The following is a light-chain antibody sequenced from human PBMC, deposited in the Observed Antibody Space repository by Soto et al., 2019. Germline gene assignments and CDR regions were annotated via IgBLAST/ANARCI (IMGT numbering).Light chain of an antibody. Sequence: EIVLTQSPGTLSLSPGEGATLSCRASQSVSSTYLAWYQQKAGQAPRLLIYGASSRATGIPDRFSGSGSGTDLTLTISRLEPEDFAVYYCQQYGSSPKTFGQGTKVDIK. CDR1: QSVSSTY. J-gene: IGKJ1*01. CDR2: GAS. V-gene: IGKV3-20*01. CDR3: QQYGSSPKT.